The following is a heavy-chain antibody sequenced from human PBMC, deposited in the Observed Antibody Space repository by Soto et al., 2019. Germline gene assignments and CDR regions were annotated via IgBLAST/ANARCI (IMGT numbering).Heavy chain of an antibody. CDR1: GFSLSTSGVG. V-gene: IGHV2-5*02. CDR3: PQSIAAAGTNWCDP. Sequence: QITLKESGPTLVKPTQTLTLTCTFSGFSLSTSGVGVGWIRQPPGKALEWLALIYWDDDKRYSPSLKSRLTITKDTTKNQVVLTSTNMDPVDTATYYCPQSIAAAGTNWCDPWGQRTLVTVCS. CDR2: IYWDDDK. J-gene: IGHJ5*02. D-gene: IGHD6-13*01.